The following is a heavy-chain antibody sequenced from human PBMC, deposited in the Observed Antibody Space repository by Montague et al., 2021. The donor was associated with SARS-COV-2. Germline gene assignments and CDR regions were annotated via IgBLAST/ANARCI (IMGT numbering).Heavy chain of an antibody. CDR1: GDSITGYY. Sequence: SETLSLTCTVSGDSITGYYWSWLRRSPGKGLEWIAYIYDGGAANYNPSLGSRVTISPDTSKNQLSLKVTSVTAADTAVYYCVRDHPYCGPWGAYDIWGQGTMVTVSS. CDR2: IYDGGAA. CDR3: VRDHPYCGPWGAYDI. V-gene: IGHV4-59*12. J-gene: IGHJ3*02. D-gene: IGHD3-16*01.